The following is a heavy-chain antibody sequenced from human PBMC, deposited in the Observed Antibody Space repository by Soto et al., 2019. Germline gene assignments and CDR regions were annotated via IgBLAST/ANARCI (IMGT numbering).Heavy chain of an antibody. D-gene: IGHD2-15*01. Sequence: GEALKISCKGSGYSFTSNWIGWVRQMPGKGLEWMGIINPGDSKTRYSPSFEGQVTISADKSINTAYLQWSSLKASDSAMYYCARTQAVAGYLDNWGQGTLVNVSS. CDR3: ARTQAVAGYLDN. CDR2: INPGDSKT. J-gene: IGHJ4*02. CDR1: GYSFTSNW. V-gene: IGHV5-51*01.